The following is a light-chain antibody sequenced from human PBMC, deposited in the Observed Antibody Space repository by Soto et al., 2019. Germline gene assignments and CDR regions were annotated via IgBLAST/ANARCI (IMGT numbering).Light chain of an antibody. CDR1: QSVSSSY. Sequence: EIVLTQSPGTLSLSPGERATLSCRASQSVSSSYLAWYQQKPGQAPRLLIYGASTRATGIPARFSGSGSGTDFTLTISSLQPEDFAVYYCQQYGSSPPWTFGQGTKVDI. V-gene: IGKV3-20*01. CDR2: GAS. J-gene: IGKJ1*01. CDR3: QQYGSSPPWT.